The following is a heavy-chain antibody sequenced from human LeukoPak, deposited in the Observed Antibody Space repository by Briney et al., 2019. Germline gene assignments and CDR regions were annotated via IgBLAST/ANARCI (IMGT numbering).Heavy chain of an antibody. V-gene: IGHV1-46*01. CDR3: ARLYYRSGSYFFDY. Sequence: ASVKVSCKASGYTFTSYYMHWVRQAPGQGLEWMGIINPSGGSTSYAQKFQDRVTITMDTSVTTAYMYLSSLRSEDTAFYYCARLYYRSGSYFFDYWGQGTLVTVSS. CDR1: GYTFTSYY. D-gene: IGHD3-10*01. CDR2: INPSGGST. J-gene: IGHJ4*02.